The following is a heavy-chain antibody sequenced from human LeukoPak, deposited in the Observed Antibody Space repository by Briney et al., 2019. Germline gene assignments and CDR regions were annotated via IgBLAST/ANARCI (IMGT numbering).Heavy chain of an antibody. CDR2: IIPIFGIA. CDR3: ARENRVVVAANYYYYGMDV. J-gene: IGHJ6*02. V-gene: IGHV1-69*04. D-gene: IGHD2-15*01. Sequence: SVKVSCKASGYTFTGYYMHWVRQAPGQGLEWMGRIIPIFGIANYAQKFQGRVTITADKSTSTAYMELSSLRSEDTAVYYCARENRVVVAANYYYYGMDVWGQGTTVTVSS. CDR1: GYTFTGYY.